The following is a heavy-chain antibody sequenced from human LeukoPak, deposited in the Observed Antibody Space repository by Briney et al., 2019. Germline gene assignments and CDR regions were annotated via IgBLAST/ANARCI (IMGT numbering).Heavy chain of an antibody. V-gene: IGHV3-30-3*01. CDR1: GFTFSSYA. CDR3: ARGDSKLRAGGVNWFDP. CDR2: ISYDGSNK. D-gene: IGHD4-11*01. Sequence: PGRSLRLSCAASGFTFSSYAMHWVRQAPGKGLEWVAVISYDGSNKYYADSVKGRFTISRDNSKNTLYLQMNSLRAEDTAVYYCARGDSKLRAGGVNWFDPWGQGTLVTVSS. J-gene: IGHJ5*02.